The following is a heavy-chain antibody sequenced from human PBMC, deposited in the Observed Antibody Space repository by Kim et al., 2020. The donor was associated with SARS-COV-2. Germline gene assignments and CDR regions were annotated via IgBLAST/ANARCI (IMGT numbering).Heavy chain of an antibody. CDR3: AKDVPLSAAGTPFDY. Sequence: DAVKGRFTISRDNSKNTLYLHMNSLRAEDTAVYYCAKDVPLSAAGTPFDYWGQGTLVTVSS. V-gene: IGHV3-23*01. D-gene: IGHD6-13*01. J-gene: IGHJ4*02.